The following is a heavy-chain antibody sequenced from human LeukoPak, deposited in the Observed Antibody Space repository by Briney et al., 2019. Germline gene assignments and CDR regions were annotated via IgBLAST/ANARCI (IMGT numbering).Heavy chain of an antibody. CDR3: ARRGVLWFGELFYYGMDV. Sequence: GSLRLSCAASGFTFNGHWMTWVRQAPGKGLEWVANINGDGNKKYYVDSVEGRFTISRDNAKNSLYLQMNGLRAEDTAVYYCARRGVLWFGELFYYGMDVWGQGTTVTVSS. D-gene: IGHD3-10*01. J-gene: IGHJ6*02. CDR2: INGDGNKK. V-gene: IGHV3-7*03. CDR1: GFTFNGHW.